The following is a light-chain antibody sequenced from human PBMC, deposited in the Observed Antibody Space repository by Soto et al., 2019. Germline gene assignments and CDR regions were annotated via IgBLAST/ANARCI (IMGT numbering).Light chain of an antibody. CDR2: DAS. V-gene: IGKV1-5*01. CDR1: QSISRG. J-gene: IGKJ4*01. CDR3: QQCNSYPLT. Sequence: DIQMTQSPSTLSASVGDRVTITCRASQSISRGLAWYQQKPGKAPKLLIYDASSLESGVPSRFSGGGFGTEFTLTISSLQPDDFATYYCQQCNSYPLTFGGGTKVDIK.